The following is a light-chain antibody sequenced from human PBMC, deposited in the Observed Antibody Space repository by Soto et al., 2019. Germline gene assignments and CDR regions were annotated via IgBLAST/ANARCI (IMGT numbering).Light chain of an antibody. CDR2: EVS. V-gene: IGLV2-14*01. CDR1: SSDIGTYNY. CDR3: SSYTSTSTLV. Sequence: QSVLTQPASMSGSPGQSITISCIGTSSDIGTYNYVSWYQQYPGKAPNLMIYEVSTRPSGVSNRFSGSKSGNTASLTISGLQAEDEADYYCSSYTSTSTLVFGGGTKVTVL. J-gene: IGLJ3*02.